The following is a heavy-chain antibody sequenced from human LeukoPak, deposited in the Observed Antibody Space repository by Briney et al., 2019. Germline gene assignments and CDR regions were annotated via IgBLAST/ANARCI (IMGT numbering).Heavy chain of an antibody. Sequence: ASVKVARKASGYTFTSYDINWVRPATGQGLAWMGWMNPNSGNTGYAQKFQGRVTITRNTSISTAYMELSSLRSEDTAVYYCARGRGCPYSSGWCIYYYYYMDVWGKGTTVTVSS. CDR2: MNPNSGNT. CDR3: ARGRGCPYSSGWCIYYYYYMDV. J-gene: IGHJ6*03. CDR1: GYTFTSYD. V-gene: IGHV1-8*03. D-gene: IGHD6-19*01.